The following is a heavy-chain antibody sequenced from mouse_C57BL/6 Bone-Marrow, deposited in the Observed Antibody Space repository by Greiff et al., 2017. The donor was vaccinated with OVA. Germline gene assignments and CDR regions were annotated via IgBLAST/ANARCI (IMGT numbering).Heavy chain of an antibody. CDR2: IWSGGST. J-gene: IGHJ4*01. V-gene: IGHV2-2*01. Sequence: VMLVESGPGLVQPSQSLSITCTVSGFSLTSYGVHWVRQSPGKGLEWLGVIWSGGSTDYNAAFISRLSISKDNSKSQVFFKMNSLQADDTAIYYCASFYGNYDVCYYAMDYWGQGTSVTVSS. CDR3: ASFYGNYDVCYYAMDY. CDR1: GFSLTSYG. D-gene: IGHD2-1*01.